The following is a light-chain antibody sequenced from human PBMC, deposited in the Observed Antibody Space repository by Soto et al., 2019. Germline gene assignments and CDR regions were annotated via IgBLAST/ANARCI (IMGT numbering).Light chain of an antibody. Sequence: QSALTQPPSASGSPGQSVTISCTGTSSDVGGYNYVSWYQQHPGKAPKLMIYEVSKRPSGVPDRFSGSKSGNTASLTVSGLQAEDEADYYCSSYAGTNTSYVFGTRTKLTVL. J-gene: IGLJ1*01. CDR3: SSYAGTNTSYV. CDR1: SSDVGGYNY. V-gene: IGLV2-8*01. CDR2: EVS.